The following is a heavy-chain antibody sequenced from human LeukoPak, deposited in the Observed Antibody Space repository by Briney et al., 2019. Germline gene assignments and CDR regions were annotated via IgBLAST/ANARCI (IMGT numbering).Heavy chain of an antibody. J-gene: IGHJ4*02. D-gene: IGHD3-3*01. CDR1: GGTFRNYG. CDR3: ARDRFYDFWSGYFFDY. CDR2: ISAYNGNT. Sequence: SSVKVSCKASGGTFRNYGFTWVRQAPGQGLEWMGWISAYNGNTNYAQKLQGRVTMTTDTSTSTAYMELRSLRSDDTAVYYCARDRFYDFWSGYFFDYWGQGTLVTVSS. V-gene: IGHV1-18*01.